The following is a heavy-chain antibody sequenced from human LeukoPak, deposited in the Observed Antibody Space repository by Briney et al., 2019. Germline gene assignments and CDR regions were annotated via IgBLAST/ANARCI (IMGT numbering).Heavy chain of an antibody. CDR1: GFTFSSYG. J-gene: IGHJ4*02. D-gene: IGHD3-10*01. V-gene: IGHV3-23*01. CDR3: AKGVTRKKQGRVDY. CDR2: ISGSGGST. Sequence: PGGSLRLSRAASGFTFSSYGMHWVRQAPGKGLEWVSAISGSGGSTYYADSVKGRFTISRDNSKNTLYLQMNSLRAEDTAVYYCAKGVTRKKQGRVDYWGQGTLVTVSS.